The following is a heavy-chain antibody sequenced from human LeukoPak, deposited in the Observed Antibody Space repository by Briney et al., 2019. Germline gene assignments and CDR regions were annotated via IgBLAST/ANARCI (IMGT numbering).Heavy chain of an antibody. CDR1: GGSISSSSYY. CDR2: IYYSGST. V-gene: IGHV4-39*01. J-gene: IGHJ4*02. Sequence: PSETLSLTCTVSGGSISSSSYYWGWIRQPPGKGLEWIGSIYYSGSTYYNPSLKSRVTISVDTSKNQFSLKLSSVTAADTAVYYCARLRTDLWFGELLPGSFDYWGQGTLVTVSS. D-gene: IGHD3-10*01. CDR3: ARLRTDLWFGELLPGSFDY.